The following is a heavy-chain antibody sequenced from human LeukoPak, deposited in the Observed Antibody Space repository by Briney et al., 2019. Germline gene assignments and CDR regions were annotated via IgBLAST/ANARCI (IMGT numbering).Heavy chain of an antibody. J-gene: IGHJ4*02. CDR2: INTNTGNP. CDR1: GYTFTSYA. CDR3: ARGAYCGGDCYSNSGDYDY. V-gene: IGHV7-4-1*02. Sequence: GASVKVSCKASGYTFTSYAMNWVRQAPGQGLEWMGWINTNTGNPTYAQGFTGRFVLSLDTSVSTAYLQISSLKAEDTAVYYCARGAYCGGDCYSNSGDYDYWGQGTLVTVSS. D-gene: IGHD2-21*02.